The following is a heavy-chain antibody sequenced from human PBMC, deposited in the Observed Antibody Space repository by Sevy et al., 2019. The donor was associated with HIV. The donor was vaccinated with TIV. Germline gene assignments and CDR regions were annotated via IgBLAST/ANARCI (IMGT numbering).Heavy chain of an antibody. D-gene: IGHD3-22*01. Sequence: GGSLRLSCAASGFTFSDYYMSWIRQAPGKGLEWVSYISSSGSTIYYADSVKGRFTISKDNAKNSLYLQMNSLRAEDTAVYYCARGAYDSSGSYYFDYWGQGTLVTVSS. CDR2: ISSSGSTI. CDR3: ARGAYDSSGSYYFDY. V-gene: IGHV3-11*01. J-gene: IGHJ4*02. CDR1: GFTFSDYY.